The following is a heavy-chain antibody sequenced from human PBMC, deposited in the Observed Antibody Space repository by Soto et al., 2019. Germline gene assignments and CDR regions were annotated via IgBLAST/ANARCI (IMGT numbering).Heavy chain of an antibody. J-gene: IGHJ6*03. V-gene: IGHV4-59*01. CDR1: GGSISSYY. D-gene: IGHD2-8*02. Sequence: TLEILSLTCTVSGGSISSYYWSWIRQPPGEGLEWIGYIYYSGSTNYNPSLKSRVTISVDTSKSPFSLRLSSVTAADTAVYYCARVIMQSPLVRYYYYMDVWGKGTTVTVSS. CDR3: ARVIMQSPLVRYYYYMDV. CDR2: IYYSGST.